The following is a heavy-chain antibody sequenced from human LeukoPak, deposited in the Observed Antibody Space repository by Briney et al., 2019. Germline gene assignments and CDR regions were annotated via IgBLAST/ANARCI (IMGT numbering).Heavy chain of an antibody. J-gene: IGHJ4*02. Sequence: GGSLRLSCAASGFTFSSYGMHWVRQAPGKGLEWVAVIWYDGSNKYYADSVKGRFTISRDNSKNTLYLQMNSLRAEDTAVYYCARDGVVYSSGWHDGGYFDYWGQGTLVTVSS. CDR2: IWYDGSNK. D-gene: IGHD6-19*01. CDR3: ARDGVVYSSGWHDGGYFDY. CDR1: GFTFSSYG. V-gene: IGHV3-33*08.